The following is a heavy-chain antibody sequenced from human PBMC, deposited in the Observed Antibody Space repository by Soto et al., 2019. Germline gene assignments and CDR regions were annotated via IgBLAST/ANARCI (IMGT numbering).Heavy chain of an antibody. Sequence: QVQLVESGGGVVQPGRSLRLSCAASGFTFSSYGMHWVRQAPGKGLEWVAVISYDGSNKYYADSVKGGFTISRDNSKNTLYLQMNSLRAEDRAVYYCAKDREWELLSGGMDVWGQGTTVTVSS. CDR2: ISYDGSNK. CDR3: AKDREWELLSGGMDV. CDR1: GFTFSSYG. J-gene: IGHJ6*02. D-gene: IGHD1-26*01. V-gene: IGHV3-30*18.